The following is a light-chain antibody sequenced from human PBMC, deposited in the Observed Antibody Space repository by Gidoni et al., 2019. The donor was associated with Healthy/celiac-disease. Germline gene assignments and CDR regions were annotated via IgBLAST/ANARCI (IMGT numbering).Light chain of an antibody. CDR1: QSVLYSSNNKNY. V-gene: IGKV4-1*01. CDR2: WAS. J-gene: IGKJ2*01. CDR3: QQYYSTPYT. Sequence: DIVMTQSPDSLAVSLGERATINCKSSQSVLYSSNNKNYLAWYQQKPGQPPKLLIYWASTRASGVPDRFSGSGSGTDFTLTISSLQAEDVAVYYCQQYYSTPYTFXQXTKLXIK.